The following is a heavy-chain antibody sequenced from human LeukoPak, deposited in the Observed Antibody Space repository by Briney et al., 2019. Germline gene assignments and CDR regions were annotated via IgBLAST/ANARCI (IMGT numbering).Heavy chain of an antibody. D-gene: IGHD3-22*01. V-gene: IGHV4-61*01. J-gene: IGHJ3*02. Sequence: NSSETLSLTCTVSGGSVSSGSYYWSWIRQPPGKGLEWIGHIYYSGSTNYNPSLKSRVTISVDTSKNQFSLKLSSVTAADTAVYYCARWDYYDSSGYPGAFDIWGQGTMVTVSS. CDR1: GGSVSSGSYY. CDR2: IYYSGST. CDR3: ARWDYYDSSGYPGAFDI.